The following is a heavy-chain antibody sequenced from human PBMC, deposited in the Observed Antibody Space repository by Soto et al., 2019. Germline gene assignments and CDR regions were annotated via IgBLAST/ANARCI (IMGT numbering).Heavy chain of an antibody. D-gene: IGHD3-22*01. J-gene: IGHJ4*02. CDR2: INHSGGT. V-gene: IGHV4-34*01. CDR3: ARVDYYDSSGYQY. Sequence: SETLSLTCAVYGGSFSGYYWSWIRQPPGKGLEWIGEINHSGGTNYNPSLKSRVTISVDTSKNQFSLKLSSVTAADTAVYYCARVDYYDSSGYQYWGQGTLVTVPQ. CDR1: GGSFSGYY.